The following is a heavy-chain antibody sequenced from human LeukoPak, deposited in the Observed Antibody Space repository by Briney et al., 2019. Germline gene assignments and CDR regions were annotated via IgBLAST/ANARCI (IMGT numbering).Heavy chain of an antibody. CDR3: ARAGVGAPPHYYYYYMDV. D-gene: IGHD1-26*01. V-gene: IGHV1-18*01. CDR1: GYTFTSYG. Sequence: ASVKVSCKTSGYTFTSYGIYWVRQAPGQGLEWMGRISAHNGNANYAQKFQGRVTMTTDTSTSTAYMELRSLRSDDTAVYYCARAGVGAPPHYYYYYMDVWGKGTTVTVSS. J-gene: IGHJ6*03. CDR2: ISAHNGNA.